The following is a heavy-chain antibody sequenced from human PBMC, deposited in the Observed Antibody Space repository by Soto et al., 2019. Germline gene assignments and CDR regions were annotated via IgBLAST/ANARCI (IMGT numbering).Heavy chain of an antibody. Sequence: SGPTLVNPTETLTLTCTVSGFSLSNARMGVSWIRQPPGKALEWHAHIFSNDEKSYSTSPKSRLTISKDTSKSQVVLTMTNMEPVDTATYYCALYTFFSSTSCYEADYYYYYGMDVGGQGTTVTVSS. CDR1: GFSLSNARMG. V-gene: IGHV2-26*01. CDR2: IFSNDEK. CDR3: ALYTFFSSTSCYEADYYYYYGMDV. D-gene: IGHD2-2*01. J-gene: IGHJ6*02.